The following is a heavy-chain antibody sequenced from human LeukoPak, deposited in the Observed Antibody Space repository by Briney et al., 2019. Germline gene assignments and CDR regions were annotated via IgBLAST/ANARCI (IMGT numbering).Heavy chain of an antibody. D-gene: IGHD6-6*01. CDR1: GFTFSSYA. V-gene: IGHV3-23*01. CDR2: ISGSGVTT. CDR3: ATRIEQQLVP. J-gene: IGHJ4*02. Sequence: GGSLRLSCAASGFTFSSYAMSWVRQAPGKGLEWVSVISGSGVTTYYADSVKGRFTISRDNSKSTLYLQMNSLGVDDAALYYCATRIEQQLVPGGQGTLVTVSS.